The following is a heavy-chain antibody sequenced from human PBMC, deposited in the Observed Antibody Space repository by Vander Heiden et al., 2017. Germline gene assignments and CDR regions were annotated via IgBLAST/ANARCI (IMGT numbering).Heavy chain of an antibody. Sequence: QVQLQESGPGLVKPSETLSLTCTVSGGSISRYYWSWIRQPPGKGLEWIGYIYYSGSTNYNPSLKSRVTISLDTSKNQFSLKLSSVTAADTAVYYCARQYCSDTSCYDYYYGMDVWGQGTTVTVSS. CDR1: GGSISRYY. CDR2: IYYSGST. J-gene: IGHJ6*02. CDR3: ARQYCSDTSCYDYYYGMDV. D-gene: IGHD2-2*01. V-gene: IGHV4-59*08.